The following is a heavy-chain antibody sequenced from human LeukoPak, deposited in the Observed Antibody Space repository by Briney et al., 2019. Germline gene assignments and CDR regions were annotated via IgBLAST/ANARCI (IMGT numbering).Heavy chain of an antibody. CDR3: ARAPYFDFWTGYYFDY. J-gene: IGHJ4*02. CDR1: GGSISDYY. CDR2: IYYSGST. V-gene: IGHV4-59*01. D-gene: IGHD3-3*01. Sequence: PSETLSLTCTVSGGSISDYYWSWIRQPPGKGLEWIGYIYYSGSTNYNPSLNSRVTISVDMSKNQFSLKLSSVTAADTAVYYCARAPYFDFWTGYYFDYWGLGTLVTVSS.